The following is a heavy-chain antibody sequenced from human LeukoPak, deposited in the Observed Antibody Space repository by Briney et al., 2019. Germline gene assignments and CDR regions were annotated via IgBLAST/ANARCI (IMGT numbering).Heavy chain of an antibody. D-gene: IGHD3-10*01. CDR2: IDNYGRTT. V-gene: IGHV3-74*01. J-gene: IGHJ4*02. CDR3: ARDVAGAGSF. CDR1: GYSFSSYW. Sequence: GGPLSLSCAPSGYSFSSYWMHWVRQVPGKALVWVSRIDNYGRTTDYADSVKGRFTISRDNVQNTLYLQMNSLNAEDTAVYYCARDVAGAGSFWGQGTLVTVSS.